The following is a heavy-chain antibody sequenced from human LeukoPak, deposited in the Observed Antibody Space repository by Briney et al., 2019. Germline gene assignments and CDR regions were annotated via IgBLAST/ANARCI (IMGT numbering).Heavy chain of an antibody. CDR2: INYDGRST. J-gene: IGHJ4*02. CDR3: ARDYYGSGGYYP. V-gene: IGHV3-74*01. D-gene: IGHD3-10*01. CDR1: GFSFSSNW. Sequence: PGGSLRLSCAASGFSFSSNWIHWVRQAPGKGLVWVSRINYDGRSTSYADSVKGRFTVSRDNAKNTLYLQMNSLRAEDTAVYYCARDYYGSGGYYPWGQGTLVTVSS.